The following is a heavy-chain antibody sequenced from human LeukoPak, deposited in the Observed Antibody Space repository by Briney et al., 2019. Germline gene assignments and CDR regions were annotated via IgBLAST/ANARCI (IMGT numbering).Heavy chain of an antibody. CDR2: IKSRTNGGTT. CDR3: TTISGVAAAGTRNYYYYMDV. CDR1: GFSFNHAW. J-gene: IGHJ6*03. Sequence: PGGSLRLSCAASGFSFNHAWMSWVRQAPGKALEWVGRIKSRTNGGTTDHAAAVKGRFTISRDDSKNTLYLQMNSLKTEDTAVYYCTTISGVAAAGTRNYYYYMDVWGRGTTVTVSS. V-gene: IGHV3-15*01. D-gene: IGHD6-13*01.